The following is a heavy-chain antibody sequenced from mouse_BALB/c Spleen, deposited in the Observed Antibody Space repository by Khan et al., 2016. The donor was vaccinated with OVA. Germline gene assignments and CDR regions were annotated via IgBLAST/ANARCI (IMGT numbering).Heavy chain of an antibody. CDR3: GRRLVDYHAMDY. CDR2: ISSGGHYT. V-gene: IGHV5-9-3*01. D-gene: IGHD2-2*01. Sequence: EVELVESGGGLVKPGGSLKLSCSASGFTFSSYAMSWVRQTPEKRLELVATISSGGHYTFYPDSVKGRFTISRDNARNPLYLQISSLRSEDTAMYYGGRRLVDYHAMDYGGQGTSVTVSS. J-gene: IGHJ4*01. CDR1: GFTFSSYA.